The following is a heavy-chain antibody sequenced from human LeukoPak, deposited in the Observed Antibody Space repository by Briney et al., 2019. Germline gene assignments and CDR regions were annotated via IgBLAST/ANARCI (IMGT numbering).Heavy chain of an antibody. D-gene: IGHD1-26*01. J-gene: IGHJ4*02. CDR1: GGSISSSNYY. V-gene: IGHV3-11*04. CDR2: ISSSGSTI. Sequence: LSLTCTVSGGSISSSNYYWGWIRQPPGKGLEWVSYISSSGSTIYYADSVKGRFTISRDNAKDSLYLQMDSLRAEDTAVYFCVRDKLVGPTLFDYWGQGTLVTVSS. CDR3: VRDKLVGPTLFDY.